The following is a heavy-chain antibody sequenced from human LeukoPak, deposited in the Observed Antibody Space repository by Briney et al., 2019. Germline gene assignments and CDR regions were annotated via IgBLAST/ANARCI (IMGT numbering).Heavy chain of an antibody. D-gene: IGHD6-19*01. V-gene: IGHV1-18*01. CDR3: ARWAVAGTGWFDP. J-gene: IGHJ5*02. CDR1: GYTFTIYG. Sequence: ASVTVSCTASGYTFTIYGISWVRQAPGQGLEWMGWISAYNGNTNYAQKLQGRVTMTTDTSTSTAYMELRSLRSDDTAVYYCARWAVAGTGWFDPWGQGTLVTVSS. CDR2: ISAYNGNT.